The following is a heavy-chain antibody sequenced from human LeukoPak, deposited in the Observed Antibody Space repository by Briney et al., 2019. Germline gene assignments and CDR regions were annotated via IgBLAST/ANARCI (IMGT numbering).Heavy chain of an antibody. CDR2: IYYSGST. CDR1: GGSISSSSYY. Sequence: SETLSLTCTVSGGSISSSSYYWGWIRQPPGKGLEWIGTIYYSGSTYYNPSLKGRVTISVDTSKNQFSLKLSSVTAADTAVYYCARSTYHDFWSGYYTGFLVDYWGRGTLVTVSS. CDR3: ARSTYHDFWSGYYTGFLVDY. D-gene: IGHD3-3*01. V-gene: IGHV4-39*01. J-gene: IGHJ4*02.